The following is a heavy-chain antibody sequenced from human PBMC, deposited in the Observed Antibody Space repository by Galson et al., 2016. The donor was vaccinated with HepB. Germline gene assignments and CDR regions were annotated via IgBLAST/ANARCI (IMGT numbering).Heavy chain of an antibody. V-gene: IGHV3-23*01. D-gene: IGHD2-2*01. CDR2: ISGSGDTT. CDR3: AKGNIVQVPAAPYA. CDR1: GFTFSNYA. J-gene: IGHJ5*02. Sequence: SLRLSCAASGFTFSNYAMRWVRQAPGKGLEWVSSISGSGDTTYDAEAVRGRFTISRDNSRNTLSLQMDSLRAEDSAIYYCAKGNIVQVPAAPYAWGQGALVTVSS.